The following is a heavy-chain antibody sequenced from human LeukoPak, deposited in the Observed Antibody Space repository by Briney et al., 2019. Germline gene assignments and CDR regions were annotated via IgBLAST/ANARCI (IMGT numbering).Heavy chain of an antibody. CDR2: IKQDGSEK. CDR1: RFTFSNYW. D-gene: IGHD2-2*01. V-gene: IGHV3-7*01. CDR3: ARDRCSSTSCFIDY. J-gene: IGHJ4*02. Sequence: PGGSLRLSCAVSRFTFSNYWMSWVRQAPGKGLEWVANIKQDGSEKYYVDSVKGRFTISRDNAKNSLYLQMNNLRAEGRAVYYCARDRCSSTSCFIDYWGQGTLVTVSS.